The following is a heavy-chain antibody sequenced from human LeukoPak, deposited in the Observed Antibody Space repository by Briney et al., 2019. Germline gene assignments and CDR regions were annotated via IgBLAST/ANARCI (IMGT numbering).Heavy chain of an antibody. J-gene: IGHJ4*02. Sequence: SETLSLTCTVSGGSINSHSYYWGWIRQPPGKGLEWIGSAYYDGTSYSNPSLKSRVAVFVDTSGDQFSLDLSFVTAADTALYYCVRHISTNTGYFDSCGQGTLVSVSS. CDR3: VRHISTNTGYFDS. D-gene: IGHD5-24*01. CDR1: GGSINSHSYY. V-gene: IGHV4-39*01. CDR2: AYYDGTS.